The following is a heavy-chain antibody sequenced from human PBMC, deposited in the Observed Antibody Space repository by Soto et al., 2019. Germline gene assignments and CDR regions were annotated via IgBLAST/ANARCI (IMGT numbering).Heavy chain of an antibody. V-gene: IGHV5-51*01. CDR2: IYPGDSDT. Sequence: VQAEQISEEGRGDSDSRYRSGCVRQKTGKGLEWMGIIYPGDSDTRYSPSFQGQVTISADKSISTAYLQWSSLKASDTAMYYCARRAYGDHGYYYSMDVWGQGTTVTVSS. D-gene: IGHD4-17*01. CDR1: GDSDSRYR. J-gene: IGHJ6*02. CDR3: ARRAYGDHGYYYSMDV.